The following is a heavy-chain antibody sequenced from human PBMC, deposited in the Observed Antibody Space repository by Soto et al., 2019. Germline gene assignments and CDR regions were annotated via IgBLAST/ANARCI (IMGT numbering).Heavy chain of an antibody. V-gene: IGHV4-34*01. CDR3: ARASGQHPLVPDPRNDYGMDV. D-gene: IGHD6-13*01. J-gene: IGHJ6*02. CDR1: GWSFSGYY. CDR2: INHSGST. Sequence: QVQLQQWGAGLFKPSETLSLTCAVYGWSFSGYYWSWIRQPPGKGLEWIGEINHSGSTNYNPSLQSRATASVDTSKNLFSLKLRSVTAAPTAVYNCARASGQHPLVPDPRNDYGMDVWGQGTTVTVSS.